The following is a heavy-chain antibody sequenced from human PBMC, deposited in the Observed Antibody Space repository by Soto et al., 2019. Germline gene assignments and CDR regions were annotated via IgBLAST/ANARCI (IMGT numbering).Heavy chain of an antibody. CDR1: GGSISGYY. D-gene: IGHD2-21*02. Sequence: SETLSLTCTVSGGSISGYYWSWSRQPPGKGLEWIGNVYYSGGAKYNPSVQSRVSISVDTSKNQFSLNLSPVTAADTAVYYCTRDGDGRMTTNPYYYYGMDVWGPGITVTVSS. J-gene: IGHJ6*02. V-gene: IGHV4-59*01. CDR2: VYYSGGA. CDR3: TRDGDGRMTTNPYYYYGMDV.